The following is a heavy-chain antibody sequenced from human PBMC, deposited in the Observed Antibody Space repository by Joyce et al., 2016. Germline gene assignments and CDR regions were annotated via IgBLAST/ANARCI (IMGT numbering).Heavy chain of an antibody. D-gene: IGHD2-15*01. J-gene: IGHJ5*01. V-gene: IGHV3-64D*06. CDR2: IDTNGSST. CDR3: VKGPGEIVVGWFAS. CDR1: GFTFSKYA. Sequence: EVQLVESGGGLVQRGGFLRATCSASGFTFSKYAMHWVRQAPGKRQKQVASIDTNGSSTYYADILKGRFIISREKSKNTLYLQMSLLRIEDTSIYYCVKGPGEIVVGWFASWGQGTLVAVSS.